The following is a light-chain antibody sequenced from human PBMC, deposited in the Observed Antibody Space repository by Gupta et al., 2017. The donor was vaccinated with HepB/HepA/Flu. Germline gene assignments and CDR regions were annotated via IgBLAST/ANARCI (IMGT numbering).Light chain of an antibody. CDR1: RSISSTF. CDR2: GAS. CDR3: QQDGDSPLT. Sequence: EIVLTQSPGTLSLSPGERATLSCRASRSISSTFLAWYQQKPGQAPRLLISGASSRATGIPDRFSGSGSGTDFTLSISRLEAEDFAVYYCQQDGDSPLTFGGGTKVEIK. V-gene: IGKV3-20*01. J-gene: IGKJ4*01.